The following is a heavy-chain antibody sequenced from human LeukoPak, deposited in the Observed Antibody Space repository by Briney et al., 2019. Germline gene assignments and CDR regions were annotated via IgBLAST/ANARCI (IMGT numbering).Heavy chain of an antibody. V-gene: IGHV1-2*02. CDR3: ARGGGYDILTGSNWFDP. D-gene: IGHD3-9*01. Sequence: ASVKVSCKASGYTFTGYYMHWVRQAPGQGLEWMGWINPNSGGTNYAQKFQGRVTMTRDTSISTAYMELSRLRSDDTAVYYCARGGGYDILTGSNWFDPWGQGTLVTVSS. J-gene: IGHJ5*02. CDR1: GYTFTGYY. CDR2: INPNSGGT.